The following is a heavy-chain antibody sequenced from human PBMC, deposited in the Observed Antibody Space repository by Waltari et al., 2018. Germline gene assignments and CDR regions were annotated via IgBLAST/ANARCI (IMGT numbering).Heavy chain of an antibody. CDR3: ARDASENYLRYFDP. V-gene: IGHV3-23*04. CDR1: GFTFNTYA. J-gene: IGHJ5*02. D-gene: IGHD1-26*01. CDR2: IAAGGTI. Sequence: VQLVESGGGLVQPGGSLSLSCAASGFTFNTYAMILVRQAPGKGLEWVSAIAAGGTIYYAGSVKGRFTISRDNSKTTVYLQMNNLRTEDTALYYCARDASENYLRYFDPWGQGTLVTVSS.